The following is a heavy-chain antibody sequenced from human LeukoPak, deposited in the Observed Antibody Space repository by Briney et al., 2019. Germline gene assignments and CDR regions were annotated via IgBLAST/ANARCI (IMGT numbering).Heavy chain of an antibody. V-gene: IGHV4-4*07. J-gene: IGHJ6*03. CDR3: ARDEASGYYYYMDV. D-gene: IGHD1-26*01. Sequence: SETLSLTCTVSGGSISSYYWSWIRQPAGKGLEWIGRIYTSGSTNYNPSLKSRVTMSIDTSKNQFTLKLSSVTAADTAVYYCARDEASGYYYYMDVWGKGTTVTVSS. CDR1: GGSISSYY. CDR2: IYTSGST.